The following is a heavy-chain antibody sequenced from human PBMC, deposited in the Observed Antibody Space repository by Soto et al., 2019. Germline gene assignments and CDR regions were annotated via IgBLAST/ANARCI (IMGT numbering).Heavy chain of an antibody. D-gene: IGHD2-2*01. CDR2: ISAYNGNT. V-gene: IGHV1-18*01. CDR3: ARDGRAYCSSTSCYYMDV. CDR1: GYTFTSYG. J-gene: IGHJ6*03. Sequence: ASVKVSCKASGYTFTSYGISWVRQAPGQGLEWMGWISAYNGNTNYAQKLQGRVTMTTDTSTSTAYMELRSLRSDDTAVCYCARDGRAYCSSTSCYYMDVWGKGTKVTVSS.